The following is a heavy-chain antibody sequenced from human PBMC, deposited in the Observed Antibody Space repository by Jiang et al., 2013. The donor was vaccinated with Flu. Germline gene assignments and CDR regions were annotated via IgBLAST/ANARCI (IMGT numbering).Heavy chain of an antibody. J-gene: IGHJ6*02. CDR3: ARGRQQLFLGYYYYGMDV. CDR1: GGTFSSYA. D-gene: IGHD6-6*01. CDR2: IIPIFGTA. V-gene: IGHV1-69*01. Sequence: GAEVKKPGSSVKVSCKASGGTFSSYAISWVRQAPGQGLEWMGGIIPIFGTANYAQKFQGRVTITADESTSTAYMELSSLRSEDTAVYYCARGRQQLFLGYYYYGMDVWGQGTTVTVSS.